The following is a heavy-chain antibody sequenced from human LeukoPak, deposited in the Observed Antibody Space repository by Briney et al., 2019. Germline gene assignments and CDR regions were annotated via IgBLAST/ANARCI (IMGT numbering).Heavy chain of an antibody. CDR1: GFTFSSYS. D-gene: IGHD3-22*01. V-gene: IGHV3-48*02. J-gene: IGHJ4*02. CDR2: ISSSSSTI. Sequence: PGGSLRLSCAASGFTFSSYSMNWARQAPGKGLEWVSYISSSSSTIYYADSVKGRFTISRDNAKNSLYLQMNSLRDEDTAVYYCARDFLGDDSSGYYYKWGQGTLVTVSS. CDR3: ARDFLGDDSSGYYYK.